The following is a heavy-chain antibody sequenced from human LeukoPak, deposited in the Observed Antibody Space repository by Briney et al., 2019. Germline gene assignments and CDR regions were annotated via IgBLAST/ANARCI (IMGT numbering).Heavy chain of an antibody. Sequence: GGSLRLSCVGSGFTFNSYSMNWVRQAPGKGLEWVSYISSSGSTVYYADSVKGRFTISRDNAKNSLFLQMNSLRAEDTAVYYCARVSGGYSYYFDYWGQGTLVTVSS. V-gene: IGHV3-48*01. D-gene: IGHD4-23*01. CDR3: ARVSGGYSYYFDY. CDR1: GFTFNSYS. CDR2: ISSSGSTV. J-gene: IGHJ4*02.